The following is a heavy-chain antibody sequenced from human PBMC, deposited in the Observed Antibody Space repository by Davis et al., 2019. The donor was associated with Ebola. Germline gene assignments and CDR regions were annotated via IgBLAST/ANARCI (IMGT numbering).Heavy chain of an antibody. CDR2: ISGSGDIT. V-gene: IGHV3-23*01. J-gene: IGHJ6*02. D-gene: IGHD3-10*02. CDR1: GFSVSDNY. Sequence: PGGSLRLSCAASGFSVSDNYMSWVRQAPGKGLEWVSVISGSGDITYYADSVKGRFTISRDNSKNTVYLQMKSLRADDTAVYYCGKGISYPRFGYYSYYYCMDVWGQGTTVTVSS. CDR3: GKGISYPRFGYYSYYYCMDV.